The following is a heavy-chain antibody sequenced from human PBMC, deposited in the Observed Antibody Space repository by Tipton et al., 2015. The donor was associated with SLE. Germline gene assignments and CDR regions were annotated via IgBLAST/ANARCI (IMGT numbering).Heavy chain of an antibody. CDR1: GGSISSYY. J-gene: IGHJ3*02. Sequence: TLSLTCTVSGGSISSYYWSWIRQPPGKGLEWIGYIYYSGSTNYNPSLKSRVTISVDTSKNQFSLKLSSVTAADTAVYYCARGLDWGFDVAFDIWGQGTMVTVSS. D-gene: IGHD3-9*01. CDR2: IYYSGST. V-gene: IGHV4-59*12. CDR3: ARGLDWGFDVAFDI.